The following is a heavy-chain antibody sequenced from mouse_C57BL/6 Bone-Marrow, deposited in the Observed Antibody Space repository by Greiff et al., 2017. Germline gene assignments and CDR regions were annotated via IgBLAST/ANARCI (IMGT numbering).Heavy chain of an antibody. J-gene: IGHJ1*03. Sequence: EVQRVESGPGLAKPSQTLSLTCSVTGYSITSAYWNWIRKFPGNKLEYMGYISYSGSTYYNPSLKSRISITRDTSKNQYYLQLNSVTTEDTATYYCARSYYGSSRGYFDVWGTGTTVTVSS. D-gene: IGHD1-1*01. CDR3: ARSYYGSSRGYFDV. CDR1: GYSITSAY. CDR2: ISYSGST. V-gene: IGHV3-8*01.